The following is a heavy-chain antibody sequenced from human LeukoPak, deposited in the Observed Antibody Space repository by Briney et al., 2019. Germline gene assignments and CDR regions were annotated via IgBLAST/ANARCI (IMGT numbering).Heavy chain of an antibody. J-gene: IGHJ4*02. V-gene: IGHV3-21*01. CDR3: ASSGYSSGWSPFVY. CDR2: ISSSSSYI. CDR1: GFTFSSYS. D-gene: IGHD6-19*01. Sequence: GGSLRLSCAASGFTFSSYSMNWVRQAPGKGLEWVSSISSSSSYIYYADSVKGRFTISRDNAKNSLYLQMNSLRAEDTAVYYCASSGYSSGWSPFVYWGQGTLVTVSS.